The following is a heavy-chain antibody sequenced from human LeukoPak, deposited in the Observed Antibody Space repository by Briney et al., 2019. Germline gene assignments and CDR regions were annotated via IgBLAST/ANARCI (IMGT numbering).Heavy chain of an antibody. CDR1: GDTFTSYG. J-gene: IGHJ6*03. Sequence: ASVKVSCKSSGDTFTSYGISWVRQAPGQGLEWMGWISAYNGNTNYAQKLQGRVTMTTDTSTSTAYMELRSLRSDDTAVYYCARGQGCCSTSCYELTYMDVWGKGTTVTVSS. D-gene: IGHD2-2*01. V-gene: IGHV1-18*01. CDR3: ARGQGCCSTSCYELTYMDV. CDR2: ISAYNGNT.